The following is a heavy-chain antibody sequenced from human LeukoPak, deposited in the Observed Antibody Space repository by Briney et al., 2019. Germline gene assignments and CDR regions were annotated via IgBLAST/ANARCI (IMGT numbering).Heavy chain of an antibody. CDR3: ARVXXXXXXXXYXYMDX. Sequence: SQTLSLTCTVSGGSISSGSYYWSWIRQPAGKGLEWIGRIYTSGSTNYNPSLKSRVTISVDTSKNQFSLKLSSVTAADTAVYYXARVXXXXXXXXYXYMDXWGKGTTVTXXS. J-gene: IGHJ6*03. V-gene: IGHV4-61*02. CDR2: IYTSGST. CDR1: GGSISSGSYY.